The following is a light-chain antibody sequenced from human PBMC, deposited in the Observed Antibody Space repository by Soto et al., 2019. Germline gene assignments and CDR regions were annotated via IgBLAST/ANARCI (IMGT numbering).Light chain of an antibody. CDR1: SSNIGAGFD. J-gene: IGLJ2*01. CDR2: AED. Sequence: QPVLTQPPSVSGAPGQRLTISCAGTSSNIGAGFDVHWYQQLPGTAPKLLIYAEDDRPSGVPDRFSGSTSGTSASLAITGRQAEDAADYYCQSYDNSLLAYVFGGGTKLTVL. CDR3: QSYDNSLLAYV. V-gene: IGLV1-40*01.